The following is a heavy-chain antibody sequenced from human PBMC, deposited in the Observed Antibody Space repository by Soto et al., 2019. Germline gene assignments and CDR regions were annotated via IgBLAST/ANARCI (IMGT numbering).Heavy chain of an antibody. Sequence: EWLNLSRKGSGYSFTSYCIGWVSQRPGEGLEWVGIIYPDDSDVRYSPSFQGQVTISADDSISTAYLQWSSLEASDTAMYYCARHPDYRAESSGYYFDNWGQGTLVTVSS. D-gene: IGHD3-22*01. CDR1: GYSFTSYC. V-gene: IGHV5-51*01. CDR3: ARHPDYRAESSGYYFDN. J-gene: IGHJ4*02. CDR2: IYPDDSDV.